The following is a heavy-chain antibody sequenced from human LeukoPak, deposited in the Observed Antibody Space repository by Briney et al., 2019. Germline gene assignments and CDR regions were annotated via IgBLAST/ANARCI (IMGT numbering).Heavy chain of an antibody. CDR2: INHSGST. Sequence: SETLSLTCAVYGGSFSGDYWSWIRQPPGKGLEWVGEINHSGSTNYNPSLKSRVSISLDSSKNQFSLKLSSVTAADTAVYYCAKVAPPNFYSNSWYGAFDIWGQGTMVTVSS. D-gene: IGHD6-13*01. J-gene: IGHJ3*02. V-gene: IGHV4-34*01. CDR3: AKVAPPNFYSNSWYGAFDI. CDR1: GGSFSGDY.